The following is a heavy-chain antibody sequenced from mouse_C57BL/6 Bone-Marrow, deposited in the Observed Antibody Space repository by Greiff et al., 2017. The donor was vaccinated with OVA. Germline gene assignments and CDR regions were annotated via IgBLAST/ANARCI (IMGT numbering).Heavy chain of an antibody. D-gene: IGHD2-5*01. J-gene: IGHJ4*01. CDR1: GFTFSSYA. Sequence: DVMLVESGGGLVKPGGSLKLSCAASGFTFSSYAMSWVRQTPEKRLEWVATISDGGSYTYYPDNVKGRFTISRDNAKNNLYLQMSHLKSEDTAMYYCARDGAYYSNYLYAMDYWGQGTSVTVSS. V-gene: IGHV5-4*01. CDR2: ISDGGSYT. CDR3: ARDGAYYSNYLYAMDY.